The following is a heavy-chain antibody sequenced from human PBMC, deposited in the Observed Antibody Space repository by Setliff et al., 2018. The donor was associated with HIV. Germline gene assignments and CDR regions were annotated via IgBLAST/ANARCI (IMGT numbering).Heavy chain of an antibody. D-gene: IGHD6-25*01. Sequence: PGGSLRLSCAASGFTFDDYAMHWVRQAPGKGLEWVSGISWNSGSIGYADSVKGRFTISRDNAKNSLYLQMNSLRAEDTAVYYCVQGGLSSGWGSFWGQGTLVTVSS. V-gene: IGHV3-9*01. CDR1: GFTFDDYA. CDR3: VQGGLSSGWGSF. CDR2: ISWNSGSI. J-gene: IGHJ4*02.